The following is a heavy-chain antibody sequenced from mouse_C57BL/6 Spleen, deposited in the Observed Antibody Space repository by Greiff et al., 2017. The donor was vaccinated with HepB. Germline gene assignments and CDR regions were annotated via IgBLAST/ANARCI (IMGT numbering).Heavy chain of an antibody. CDR3: ARNYGSSYVGLAY. CDR1: GYTFTSYW. D-gene: IGHD1-1*01. Sequence: QVQLQQPGAELVKPGASVKLSCKASGYTFTSYWMHWVKQRPGQGLEWMGMIHPNSGSTNYNEKFKSKATLTVDKSSSKAYMQLSSLTSEDSAVYYCARNYGSSYVGLAYWGQGTLVTVSA. J-gene: IGHJ3*01. CDR2: IHPNSGST. V-gene: IGHV1-64*01.